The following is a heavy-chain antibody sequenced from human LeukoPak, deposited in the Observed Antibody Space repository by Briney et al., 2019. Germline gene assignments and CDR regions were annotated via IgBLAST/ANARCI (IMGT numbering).Heavy chain of an antibody. CDR3: ARDLRYFDWLLLVNPYYFDY. D-gene: IGHD3-9*01. Sequence: GGSLRLSCAASGFTFSSYWMSWVRQAPGKGLEWVANIKQDGSEKYYVDSVKGRFTISRDNAKNSLYLQMNSLRAEDAAVYYCARDLRYFDWLLLVNPYYFDYWGQGTLVTVSS. CDR2: IKQDGSEK. V-gene: IGHV3-7*04. CDR1: GFTFSSYW. J-gene: IGHJ4*02.